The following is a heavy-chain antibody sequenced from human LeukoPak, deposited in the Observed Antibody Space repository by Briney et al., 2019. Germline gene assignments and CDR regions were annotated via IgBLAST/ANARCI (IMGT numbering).Heavy chain of an antibody. CDR1: GFTFSSYW. J-gene: IGHJ2*01. CDR2: ISSSSSYI. CDR3: ARDGRGRDYCSSGSCYWYFDL. Sequence: GGSLRLPCAASGFTFSSYWMHWVRQAPGKGLEWVSSISSSSSYIYYADSVKGRFTISRDNAKNSLYLLMNSLRAEDTALYYCARDGRGRDYCSSGSCYWYFDLWGRGTLVTVSS. V-gene: IGHV3-21*01. D-gene: IGHD2-15*01.